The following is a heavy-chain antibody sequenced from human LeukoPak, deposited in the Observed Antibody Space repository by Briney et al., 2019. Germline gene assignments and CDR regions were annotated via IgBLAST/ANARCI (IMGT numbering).Heavy chain of an antibody. V-gene: IGHV3-53*01. CDR3: AISRNYSDSSGYREVDY. CDR1: GFTVSSNY. D-gene: IGHD3-22*01. Sequence: GGSLRLSCAASGFTVSSNYMSWVRQAPGKWLEWVSVIYSGGSTYYADSVKGRFTISRDNSKNTLYLQMNSLRAEDTAVYYCAISRNYSDSSGYREVDYWGQGTLVTVSS. CDR2: IYSGGST. J-gene: IGHJ4*02.